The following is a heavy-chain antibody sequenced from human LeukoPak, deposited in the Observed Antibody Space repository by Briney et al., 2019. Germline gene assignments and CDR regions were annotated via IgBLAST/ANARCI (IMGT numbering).Heavy chain of an antibody. D-gene: IGHD3-22*01. Sequence: ASVKVSCKASGYTFTSYGISWVRQALGQGLEWMGWISAYNGNTNYAQELQGRVTMTTDTSTSTAYMELRSLRSDDTAVYYCARTYYYDSSGYYYGWYFDLWGRGTLVTVSS. CDR2: ISAYNGNT. CDR1: GYTFTSYG. V-gene: IGHV1-18*01. CDR3: ARTYYYDSSGYYYGWYFDL. J-gene: IGHJ2*01.